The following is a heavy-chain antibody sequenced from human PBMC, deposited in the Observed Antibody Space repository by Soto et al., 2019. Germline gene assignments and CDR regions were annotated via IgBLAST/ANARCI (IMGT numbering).Heavy chain of an antibody. CDR1: GFSLSGYE. J-gene: IGHJ4*02. Sequence: PGGSLRLSCAASGFSLSGYEMNWVRQAPGKGLEWIAYISTSGATIYYADSVKGRFTISRDNAKNSLYLQMNSLRVEDTAAYYCARESDSGRSAPFDYWGQGTLVTVSS. CDR3: ARESDSGRSAPFDY. CDR2: ISTSGATI. D-gene: IGHD1-26*01. V-gene: IGHV3-48*03.